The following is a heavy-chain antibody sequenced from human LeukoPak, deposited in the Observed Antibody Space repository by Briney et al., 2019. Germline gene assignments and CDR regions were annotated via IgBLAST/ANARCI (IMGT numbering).Heavy chain of an antibody. V-gene: IGHV3-30-3*01. CDR1: GFTFSSYA. J-gene: IGHJ4*02. CDR3: ARDRAYGDYVTLFDY. Sequence: GRSLRPSCAASGFTFSSYAMHWVRQAPGKGLEWVAVISYDGSNKYYADSVKGRFTISRDNSKSTLYLQMNSLRAEDTAVYYCARDRAYGDYVTLFDYWGQGTLVTVSS. CDR2: ISYDGSNK. D-gene: IGHD4-17*01.